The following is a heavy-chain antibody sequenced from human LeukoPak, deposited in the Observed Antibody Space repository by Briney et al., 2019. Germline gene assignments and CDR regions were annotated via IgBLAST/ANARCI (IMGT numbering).Heavy chain of an antibody. CDR1: GGSISSYY. Sequence: SETLSLTCTVSGGSISSYYWSWIRQPPGKGLEWIGYIYYSGSTNYNPSLKSRVTISVDRSKNQFSLKLSSVTAADTAVYYCARDSLGPGSFDYWGQGTLVTVSS. D-gene: IGHD3-16*01. V-gene: IGHV4-59*01. J-gene: IGHJ4*02. CDR2: IYYSGST. CDR3: ARDSLGPGSFDY.